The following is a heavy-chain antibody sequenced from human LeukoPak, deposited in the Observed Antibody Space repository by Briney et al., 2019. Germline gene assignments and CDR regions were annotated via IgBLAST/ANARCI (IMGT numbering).Heavy chain of an antibody. V-gene: IGHV4-34*01. J-gene: IGHJ4*02. CDR2: INHSGST. CDR1: GVSFSGYY. CDR3: ARGLSAIVY. D-gene: IGHD2-15*01. Sequence: PSETLSLTCAVYGVSFSGYYWSWIRQPPGKGLEWIGEINHSGSTNYNPSLKSRVIISVDTSKNQFSLKLSSVTAADTAVYYCARGLSAIVYWGQGTLVTVSS.